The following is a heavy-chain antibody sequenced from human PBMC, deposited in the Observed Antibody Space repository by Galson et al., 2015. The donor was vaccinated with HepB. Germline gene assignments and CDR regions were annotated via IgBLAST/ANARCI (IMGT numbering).Heavy chain of an antibody. CDR2: IYPGDSDT. J-gene: IGHJ4*02. D-gene: IGHD6-19*01. CDR1: GYSFTTYW. Sequence: QSGAEVKKPGESLKISCKGSGYSFTTYWIGWVRQMPGKGLEWMGIIYPGDSDTRYSPSFQGRVTISVDKSISTAYLQWSSLKASDTAMYYCARRGKPGYSSGWYNYWGQGTRVTVSS. CDR3: ARRGKPGYSSGWYNY. V-gene: IGHV5-51*01.